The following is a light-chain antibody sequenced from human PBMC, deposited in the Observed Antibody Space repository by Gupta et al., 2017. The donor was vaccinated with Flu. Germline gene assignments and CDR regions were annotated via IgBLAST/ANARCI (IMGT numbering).Light chain of an antibody. CDR3: QSYDSSLGGSRV. CDR2: GNN. J-gene: IGLJ3*02. CDR1: SSNLGAGYD. Sequence: QFVLTLPPSVSGDPGQRVTISCTGSSSNLGAGYDVHWYQQLPRTAPKLHIYGNNNRPSGVPDRVSGSKSGTSASLAIAGLQAEDEADYCCQSYDSSLGGSRVFGGGTKLTVL. V-gene: IGLV1-40*01.